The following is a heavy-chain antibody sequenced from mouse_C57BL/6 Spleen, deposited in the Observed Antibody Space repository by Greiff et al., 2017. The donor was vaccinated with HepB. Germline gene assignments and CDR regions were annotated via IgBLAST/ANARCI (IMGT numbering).Heavy chain of an antibody. Sequence: VHVKQSGAELVRPGASVKLSCTASGFNIKDYYMHWVKQRPEQGLEWIGRIDPEDGDTEYAPKFQGKATMTADTSSNTAYLQLSSLTSEDTAVYYCLDYLETSWFAYWGQGTLVTVSA. J-gene: IGHJ3*01. V-gene: IGHV14-1*01. D-gene: IGHD2-4*01. CDR3: LDYLETSWFAY. CDR2: IDPEDGDT. CDR1: GFNIKDYY.